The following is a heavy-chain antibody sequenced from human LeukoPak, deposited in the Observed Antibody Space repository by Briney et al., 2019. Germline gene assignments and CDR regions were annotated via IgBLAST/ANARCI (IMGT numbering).Heavy chain of an antibody. CDR3: AKPNDSSGYYYVDYFDY. CDR2: ISGSGGST. CDR1: GFTFSSYA. J-gene: IGHJ4*02. D-gene: IGHD3-22*01. Sequence: GGSLRLSCAASGFTFSSYAMSWVRQAPGKGLEWVSAISGSGGSTYYADSVKGRFTISRDNSKNTLYLQMNSLRAEDTAVYYCAKPNDSSGYYYVDYFDYWGQGTLVTVSS. V-gene: IGHV3-23*01.